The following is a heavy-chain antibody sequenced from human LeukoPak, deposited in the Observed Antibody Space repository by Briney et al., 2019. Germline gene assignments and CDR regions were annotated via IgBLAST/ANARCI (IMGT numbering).Heavy chain of an antibody. CDR1: GGSISSGGYS. CDR2: IYHSGST. J-gene: IGHJ5*02. V-gene: IGHV4-30-2*01. Sequence: SETLSLTCAVSGGSISSGGYSWSWIRQPPGKGLEWIGYIYHSGSTYYNPSLKSRATISVDRSKNQFSLKLSSVTAADTAVYYCARGVAVSAWSNWFDPWGQGTLVTVSS. CDR3: ARGVAVSAWSNWFDP. D-gene: IGHD2-8*02.